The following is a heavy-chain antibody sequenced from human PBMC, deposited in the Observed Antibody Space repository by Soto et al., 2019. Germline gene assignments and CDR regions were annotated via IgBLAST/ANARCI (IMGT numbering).Heavy chain of an antibody. V-gene: IGHV1-8*01. CDR2: MDSYTGNT. J-gene: IGHJ4*02. CDR1: GYTLSTYD. Sequence: QAQLVQSGAEVKKPGASVKISCKASGYTLSTYDINWVRQAAGQGLEWMGWMDSYTGNTGYAQEFQGRLIMTRDTSINAAYMELSSLQSEDTAVYFCATGSQTLDYRGQGTLVTVSS. CDR3: ATGSQTLDY.